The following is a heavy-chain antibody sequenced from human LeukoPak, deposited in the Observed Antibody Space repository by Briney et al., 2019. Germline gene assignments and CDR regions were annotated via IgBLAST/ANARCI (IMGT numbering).Heavy chain of an antibody. CDR2: IYYSGST. J-gene: IGHJ6*03. CDR3: ARRRAAAGTFYYYMDV. V-gene: IGHV4-39*01. Sequence: AKPSETLALAGTVSGGSISSSRYYWGWIRQPPGKGLEWIGSIYYSGSTYYNPSLKSRVTISVDTSKNQFSLKLSSVTAADTAVYYCARRRAAAGTFYYYMDVWGKGTTVTVSS. CDR1: GGSISSSRYY. D-gene: IGHD6-13*01.